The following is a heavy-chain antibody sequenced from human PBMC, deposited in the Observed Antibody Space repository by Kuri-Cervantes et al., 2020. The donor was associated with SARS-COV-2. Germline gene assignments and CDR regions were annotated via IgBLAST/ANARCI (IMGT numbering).Heavy chain of an antibody. D-gene: IGHD6-19*01. CDR1: GFTFNSYA. CDR2: ISYDGSNK. CDR3: ARAAWGSAGTHYYYYGMDV. Sequence: GESLKISCAASGFTFNSYAMHWVRQAPGKGLEWVAVISYDGSNKYYADSVKGRFTISRDNSKNTLYLQMNSLRAEDTAVYYCARAAWGSAGTHYYYYGMDVWGQGTTVTVSS. V-gene: IGHV3-30-3*01. J-gene: IGHJ6*02.